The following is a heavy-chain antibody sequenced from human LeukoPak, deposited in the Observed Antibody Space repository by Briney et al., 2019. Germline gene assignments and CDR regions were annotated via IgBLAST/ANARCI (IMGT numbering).Heavy chain of an antibody. J-gene: IGHJ4*02. CDR2: IYYSGST. Sequence: SETLSLTCTVSGGSISSSSYYWGWIRQPPGKGLERIGSIYYSGSTYYNPSLKSRVTISVDTSKNQFSLKLSSVTAADTAVYYCARRDRIAGLGNDYWGQGTLVTVSS. CDR3: ARRDRIAGLGNDY. CDR1: GGSISSSSYY. V-gene: IGHV4-39*01. D-gene: IGHD6-13*01.